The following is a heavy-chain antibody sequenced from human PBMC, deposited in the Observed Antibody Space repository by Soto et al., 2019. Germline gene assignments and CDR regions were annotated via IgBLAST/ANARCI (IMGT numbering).Heavy chain of an antibody. CDR2: IYSGGST. CDR1: GFTVSSNY. J-gene: IGHJ1*01. Sequence: GGSLRLSCAASGFTVSSNYMSWVRQAPGKGLEWVSIIYSGGSTYYADSVKGRFTIPRDYSKNTLYLQMNSLRAEDTAVYYCARETETSTYFKHWGQGIRVTVAS. CDR3: ARETETSTYFKH. V-gene: IGHV3-66*01.